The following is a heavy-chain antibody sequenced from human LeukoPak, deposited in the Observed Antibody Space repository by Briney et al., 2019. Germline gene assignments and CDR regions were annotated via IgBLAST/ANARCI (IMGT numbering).Heavy chain of an antibody. J-gene: IGHJ5*02. CDR2: IYYSGST. Sequence: SETLSLTCTVSGGSIGSSTYYWGWIRQPPGKGLDWFGSIYYSGSTYYNPSLKCRVTISVDTSKNQFSLDLTSVTAADTAVYYCARSTTIKGWFDPWGQGTLVTVSS. CDR3: ARSTTIKGWFDP. CDR1: GGSIGSSTYY. D-gene: IGHD4-11*01. V-gene: IGHV4-39*01.